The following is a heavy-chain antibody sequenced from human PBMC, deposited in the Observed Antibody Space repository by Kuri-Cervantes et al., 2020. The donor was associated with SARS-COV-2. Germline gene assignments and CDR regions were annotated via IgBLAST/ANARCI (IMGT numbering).Heavy chain of an antibody. CDR2: IYYSGST. Sequence: ESLKISCTVSGGSISSSSYYWGRIRQPPGKGLEWIGSIYYSGSTYYNPSLKSRVTISVDTSKNQFSLKLSSVTAADTAVYYCARSRGYCSSTSCFYYYGMDVWGQGTTVTVSS. CDR1: GGSISSSSYY. V-gene: IGHV4-39*01. D-gene: IGHD2-2*01. CDR3: ARSRGYCSSTSCFYYYGMDV. J-gene: IGHJ6*02.